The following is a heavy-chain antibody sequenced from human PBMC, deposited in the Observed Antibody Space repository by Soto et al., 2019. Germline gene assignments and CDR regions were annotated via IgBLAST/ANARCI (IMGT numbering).Heavy chain of an antibody. CDR3: ARVTSGASTPGYYYGMDV. CDR1: GLTFSSYS. D-gene: IGHD2-15*01. V-gene: IGHV3-21*01. CDR2: ISSSSSYI. Sequence: EVQLVESGGGLVKPGGYLRLYCAASGLTFSSYSMNWVRQAPGKGLEWVSSISSSSSYIHNADSVKGRFTLSRDNAKNSMYLQMNSLRAEDTAVYYCARVTSGASTPGYYYGMDVWGQGTTVTVSS. J-gene: IGHJ6*02.